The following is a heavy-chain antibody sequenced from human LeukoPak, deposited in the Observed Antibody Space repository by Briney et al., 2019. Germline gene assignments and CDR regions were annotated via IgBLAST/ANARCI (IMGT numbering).Heavy chain of an antibody. Sequence: GASVKVSCKASGGTFSSYTISWVRQAPGQGLEWMGRIIPILGIANYAQKFQGRVTITADKSTSTAYMELSSLRSEDTAVYYCARLGSLFSSYADYEGFDYWGQGTLVTVSS. V-gene: IGHV1-69*02. J-gene: IGHJ4*02. CDR3: ARLGSLFSSYADYEGFDY. CDR1: GGTFSSYT. CDR2: IIPILGIA. D-gene: IGHD4-17*01.